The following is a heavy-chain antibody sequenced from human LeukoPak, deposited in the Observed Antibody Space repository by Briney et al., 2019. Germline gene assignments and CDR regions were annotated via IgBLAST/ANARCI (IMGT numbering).Heavy chain of an antibody. CDR3: ARQTLGYCSSTSCYEGTIRPHFAY. CDR2: IYYSGST. D-gene: IGHD2-2*01. CDR1: GGSISSSSYY. J-gene: IGHJ4*02. Sequence: SETLSLTCTVSGGSISSSSYYWGWIRQPPGKGLEWIGSIYYSGSTYYNPSLKSRVTISVDTSKNQFSLKLSSVTAADTAVYYCARQTLGYCSSTSCYEGTIRPHFAYWGQGTLVTVSS. V-gene: IGHV4-39*01.